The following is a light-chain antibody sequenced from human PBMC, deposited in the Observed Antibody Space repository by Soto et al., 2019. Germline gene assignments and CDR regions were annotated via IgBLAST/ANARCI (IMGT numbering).Light chain of an antibody. CDR1: QTLSGRY. CDR3: QQYDSSPRT. CDR2: GAS. Sequence: LTQSPGPLAFSPWEGATLSCRASQTLSGRYLAWYQQKPGQAPGLLIYGASTRATGFPDRFSGSGSGTDFTLTISRREPEDFAVDYCQQYDSSPRTFGQGTKVEI. V-gene: IGKV3-20*01. J-gene: IGKJ1*01.